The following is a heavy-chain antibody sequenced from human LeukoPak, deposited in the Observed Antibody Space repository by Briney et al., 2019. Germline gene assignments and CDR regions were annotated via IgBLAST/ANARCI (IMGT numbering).Heavy chain of an antibody. CDR3: ARSHPFDH. J-gene: IGHJ5*02. CDR1: GTSIGSGRHY. V-gene: IGHV4-31*03. Sequence: SETLSLTCTVSGTSIGSGRHYWSWLRQHPGKGLEWIGYIYYSGGTHTTPSLKSRVTMSVDTSKNQFSLKLNSVTAADTAVYYCARSHPFDHWGQGTLVIVSS. CDR2: IYYSGGT.